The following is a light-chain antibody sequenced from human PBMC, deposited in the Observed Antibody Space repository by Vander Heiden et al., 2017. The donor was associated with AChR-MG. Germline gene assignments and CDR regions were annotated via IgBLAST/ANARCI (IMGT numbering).Light chain of an antibody. CDR2: DVS. CDR1: SSDVGGYNY. CDR3: CSYAGSYTRV. Sequence: QSALTQPRSVSGSPGQSVTISCTGTSSDVGGYNYVSWYQQHPGKAPKLMIYDVSNRPSVVPDRFSGSKSGNTASLTISVLQAEDEADYYCCSYAGSYTRVFGGGTKLTVL. V-gene: IGLV2-11*01. J-gene: IGLJ3*02.